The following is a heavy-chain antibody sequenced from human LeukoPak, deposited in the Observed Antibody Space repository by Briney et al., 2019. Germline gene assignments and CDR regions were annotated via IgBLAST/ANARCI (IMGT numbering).Heavy chain of an antibody. D-gene: IGHD3-10*01. J-gene: IGHJ3*02. V-gene: IGHV4-59*01. CDR2: IFYNGGT. CDR1: GGSISSYY. CDR3: ASALLLGAFDI. Sequence: PSETLSLTCTVSGGSISSYYWSWIRQPPGKGLEWIGYIFYNGGTNYNPSLKSRVTMSVDTSKNQFSLKLSSVTAADTAVYYCASALLLGAFDIWGQGTMVTVSS.